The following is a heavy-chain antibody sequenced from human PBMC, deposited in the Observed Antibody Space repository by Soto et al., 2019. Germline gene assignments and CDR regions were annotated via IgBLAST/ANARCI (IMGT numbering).Heavy chain of an antibody. V-gene: IGHV1-2*02. CDR2: INSKSGGT. CDR3: ARDLGRGVGSAGFDY. CDR1: GATFTANY. Sequence: ASVKVSCKASGATFTANYIHWVRQAPGPGFEWMGWINSKSGGTKYPQKFQGSVAMTRDTSHSTVYMTLTRLTFDDTAVYYSARDLGRGVGSAGFDYWGQGTLVTVSS. D-gene: IGHD1-26*01. J-gene: IGHJ4*02.